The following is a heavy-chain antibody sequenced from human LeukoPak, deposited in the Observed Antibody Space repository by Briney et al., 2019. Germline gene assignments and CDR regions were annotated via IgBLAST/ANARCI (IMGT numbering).Heavy chain of an antibody. CDR1: GFSFSSYR. D-gene: IGHD3-22*01. CDR2: IKSEGKT. V-gene: IGHV3-74*01. Sequence: GGSLRLSCAASGFSFSSYRMHWVRQAPEKGLAWVSQIKSEGKTNYADSVKGRFTISRDNAKNTVSLQMNSLRAEDTGVYYCARAPSEIGGYYPEYFRHWGQGTLVTVSS. J-gene: IGHJ1*01. CDR3: ARAPSEIGGYYPEYFRH.